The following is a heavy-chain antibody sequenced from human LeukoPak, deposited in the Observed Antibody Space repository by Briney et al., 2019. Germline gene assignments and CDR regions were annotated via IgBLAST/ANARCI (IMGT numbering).Heavy chain of an antibody. CDR1: GFTFSSYA. D-gene: IGHD3-3*01. Sequence: GGSLILSCAASGFTFSSYAMHWVRQAPGKGLEWVAVISYDGSNKYYADSVKGRFTISRDNSKNTLYLQMNSLRAEDTAVYYCARDRDHYDFWSGYSRDAFDIWGQGTMVTVSS. J-gene: IGHJ3*02. CDR2: ISYDGSNK. CDR3: ARDRDHYDFWSGYSRDAFDI. V-gene: IGHV3-30-3*01.